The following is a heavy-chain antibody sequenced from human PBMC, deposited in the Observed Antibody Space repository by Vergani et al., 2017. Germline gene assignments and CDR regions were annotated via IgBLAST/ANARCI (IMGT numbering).Heavy chain of an antibody. V-gene: IGHV3-30*03. CDR3: AGVYYYGSSGYYFDY. D-gene: IGHD3-22*01. Sequence: QVQLVESGGGVVQPGRSLRLSCAASGFTFSSYGMHWVRQAPGKGLEWVAVISYDGSNKYYADSVKGRVTISRDKSKNTLYLQMNSLRAEDTAVYDCAGVYYYGSSGYYFDYWGQGTLVTVSS. J-gene: IGHJ4*02. CDR1: GFTFSSYG. CDR2: ISYDGSNK.